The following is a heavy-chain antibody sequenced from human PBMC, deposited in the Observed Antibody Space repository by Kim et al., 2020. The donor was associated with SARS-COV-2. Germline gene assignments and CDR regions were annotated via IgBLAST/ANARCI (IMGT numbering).Heavy chain of an antibody. Sequence: ADSVKGRLTISRDNAKDTLYLQMNSLRAEDTAVYYCAREGNLFGPDAFDIWGQGTMVTVSS. D-gene: IGHD2-21*01. J-gene: IGHJ3*02. CDR3: AREGNLFGPDAFDI. V-gene: IGHV3-74*01.